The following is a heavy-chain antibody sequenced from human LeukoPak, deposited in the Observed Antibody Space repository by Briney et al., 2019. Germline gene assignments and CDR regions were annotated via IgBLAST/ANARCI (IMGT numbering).Heavy chain of an antibody. D-gene: IGHD1-26*01. J-gene: IGHJ5*02. CDR2: INYRGNT. V-gene: IGHV4-39*07. CDR1: GGSISSSSYY. Sequence: SETLSLTCTVSGGSISSSSYYWGWIRQPPGKGLDRIGIINYRGNTYYNPSLKSRVTISVDTSKNQFSLKLSSVTAADTAVYYCARGIIVGATWGENDNWFDPWGQGTLVTVSS. CDR3: ARGIIVGATWGENDNWFDP.